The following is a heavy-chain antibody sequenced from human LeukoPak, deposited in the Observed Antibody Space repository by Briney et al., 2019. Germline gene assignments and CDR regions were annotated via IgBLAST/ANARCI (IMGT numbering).Heavy chain of an antibody. J-gene: IGHJ4*02. CDR2: IYYGETT. CDR3: ARHGGTLDYFDS. Sequence: KPSAPLSLPCSCSNGSISSYYWXWIRXSPGXXXXXIGYIYYGETTTYXPSLKRRVTXSVDSPKNHFSLRLNSLTAADTALYYCARHGGTLDYFDSWGPGSLVIVSS. D-gene: IGHD1-26*01. CDR1: NGSISSYY. V-gene: IGHV4-59*08.